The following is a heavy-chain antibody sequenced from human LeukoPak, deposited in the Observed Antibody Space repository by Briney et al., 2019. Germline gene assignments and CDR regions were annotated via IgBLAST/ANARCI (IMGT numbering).Heavy chain of an antibody. V-gene: IGHV3-48*03. D-gene: IGHD1-1*01. Sequence: GGSLRLSCEASGLTFSSYDMNWVRQAPGKRLEWVSYISSSGNLIHYADSVKGRFTFSRNNARNSLYLQTNSLRADDTAIYYCAREGGWNDFDYWGQGTLVTVSS. CDR3: AREGGWNDFDY. CDR1: GLTFSSYD. CDR2: ISSSGNLI. J-gene: IGHJ4*02.